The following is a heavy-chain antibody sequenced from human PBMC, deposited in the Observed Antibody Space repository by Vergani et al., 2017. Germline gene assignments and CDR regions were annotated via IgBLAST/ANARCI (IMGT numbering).Heavy chain of an antibody. V-gene: IGHV4-34*01. CDR2: INHSGST. D-gene: IGHD3-22*01. CDR1: GGSFSGYY. Sequence: QVQLQQWGAGLLKPSETLSLTCAVYGGSFSGYYWSWIRQPPGKGLEWVGEINHSGSTKYNQPLKSRVPILVDTCKNQFSLKLSSVTAADAAVYYCARGPYYYGSSCYAAGGAMYYFDYWGQGTLVTVSS. J-gene: IGHJ4*02. CDR3: ARGPYYYGSSCYAAGGAMYYFDY.